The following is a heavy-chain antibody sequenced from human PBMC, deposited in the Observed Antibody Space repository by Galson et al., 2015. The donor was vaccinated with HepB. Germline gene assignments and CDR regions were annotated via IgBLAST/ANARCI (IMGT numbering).Heavy chain of an antibody. CDR3: ATDSSGYYYFDY. Sequence: SCKASGYTFSSYGISWVRQAPGQGPEWMGWISGYSGDTNYAQNFQGRVTMTTDTSTSTAYMELRSLRSDDTAVYYCATDSSGYYYFDYWGQGTLVIVSS. J-gene: IGHJ4*02. CDR1: GYTFSSYG. V-gene: IGHV1-18*01. D-gene: IGHD3-22*01. CDR2: ISGYSGDT.